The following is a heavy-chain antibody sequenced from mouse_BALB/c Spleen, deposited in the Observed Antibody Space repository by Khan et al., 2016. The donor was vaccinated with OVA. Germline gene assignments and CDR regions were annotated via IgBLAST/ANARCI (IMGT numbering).Heavy chain of an antibody. D-gene: IGHD2-1*01. J-gene: IGHJ3*01. V-gene: IGHV5-9*03. CDR2: ISSGGDNT. CDR3: ARTNNGNFAY. CDR1: GFTFSSYT. Sequence: EVQLLETGGGLVKPGGSLKLSCAASGFTFSSYTMSWIRQTPEKRLEWVATISSGGDNTYYPDSVKGRCTISRANAKNNLFLQMSSQRSEDTALYYCARTNNGNFAYWGQGTLVTVSA.